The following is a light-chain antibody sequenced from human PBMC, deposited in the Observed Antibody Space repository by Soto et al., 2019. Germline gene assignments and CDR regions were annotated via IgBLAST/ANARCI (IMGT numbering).Light chain of an antibody. J-gene: IGLJ1*01. CDR2: EVS. CDR3: SSYTGSSALVYV. V-gene: IGLV2-14*01. CDR1: SSDVGGYNY. Sequence: QSVQTQPASVSGSPGQSITISCTGTSSDVGGYNYVSWYQQHPGKAPKLMIYEVSNRPSGVSNRFSGSKSGNTASLTISGLQAEDEADYYCSSYTGSSALVYVFGTGTKVTVL.